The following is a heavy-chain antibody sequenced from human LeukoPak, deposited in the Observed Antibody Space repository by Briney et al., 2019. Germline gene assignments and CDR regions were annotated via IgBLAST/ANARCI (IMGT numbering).Heavy chain of an antibody. Sequence: GGSLRLSCTASGFTFGDYNMNWIRQAPGKGLEWVGYIRAKVHDGTAGYAASVKGRFTISRDDSTSIAYLEMTSLKSEDTAVYYCTRDQKDPYGPEFDSWGRGTLVTVSS. D-gene: IGHD3-10*01. J-gene: IGHJ4*02. CDR3: TRDQKDPYGPEFDS. V-gene: IGHV3-49*03. CDR2: IRAKVHDGTA. CDR1: GFTFGDYN.